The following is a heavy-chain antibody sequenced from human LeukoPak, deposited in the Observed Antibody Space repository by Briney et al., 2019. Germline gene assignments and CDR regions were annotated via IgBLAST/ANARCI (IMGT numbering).Heavy chain of an antibody. CDR3: ARSKVPATGNWFDP. D-gene: IGHD2-21*02. J-gene: IGHJ5*02. CDR2: INHSGST. Sequence: PSETLSLTCAVYGRSFSGYYWSWIRQPPGKGLEWIGEINHSGSTNYNPSLKSRVTISVDTSKSQFSLKLSSVTAADTAVYYCARSKVPATGNWFDPWGQGTLVTVSS. CDR1: GRSFSGYY. V-gene: IGHV4-34*01.